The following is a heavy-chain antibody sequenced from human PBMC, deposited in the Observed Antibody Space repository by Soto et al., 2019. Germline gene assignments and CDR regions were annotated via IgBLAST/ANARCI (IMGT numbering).Heavy chain of an antibody. CDR3: ARGVYYDSSGRMNFDY. V-gene: IGHV3-21*01. D-gene: IGHD3-22*01. Sequence: EVQLVESGGGLVKPGGSLRLSCAASGFTFSSYSMNWVRQAPVKGLEWVSSISSSSSYIYYADSVKGRFTISRDNAKNSRYLQMNSLRAEDTAVYYCARGVYYDSSGRMNFDYWGQCTLVTVSS. J-gene: IGHJ4*02. CDR1: GFTFSSYS. CDR2: ISSSSSYI.